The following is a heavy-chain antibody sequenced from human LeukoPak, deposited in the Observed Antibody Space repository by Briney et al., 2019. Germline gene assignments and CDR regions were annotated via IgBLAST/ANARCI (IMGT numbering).Heavy chain of an antibody. Sequence: GGSLRLSCAASGLTFSSHWMHWVRQAPGKGLEWVAVISYDGSNKYYADSVKGRFTISRDNSKNTLYLQMNSLRAEDTAVYYCASDEVADGGNSLDYWGQGTLVTVSS. CDR3: ASDEVADGGNSLDY. D-gene: IGHD4-23*01. CDR1: GLTFSSHW. J-gene: IGHJ4*02. CDR2: ISYDGSNK. V-gene: IGHV3-30*03.